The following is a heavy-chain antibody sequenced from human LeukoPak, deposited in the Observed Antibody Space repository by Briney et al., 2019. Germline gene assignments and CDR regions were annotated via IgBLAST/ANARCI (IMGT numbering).Heavy chain of an antibody. D-gene: IGHD3-10*01. V-gene: IGHV4-34*01. CDR3: ARSSWFAEFSFDY. J-gene: IGHJ4*02. Sequence: SETLSLTCAVYGGSFSGYYWSWIRQPPGKGLEWIGEINHSGSTNYNPSLKSRVTISVDTSKNQFSLKLSSVTAADTAVYYCARSSWFAEFSFDYWGQGTLVTVSS. CDR1: GGSFSGYY. CDR2: INHSGST.